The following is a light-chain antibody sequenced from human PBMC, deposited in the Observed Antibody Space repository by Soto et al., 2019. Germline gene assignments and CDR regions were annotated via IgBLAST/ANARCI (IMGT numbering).Light chain of an antibody. V-gene: IGKV3-20*01. CDR2: GAS. CDR3: QHYGSSSYT. J-gene: IGKJ2*01. Sequence: EIVLTQSPGTLSLSPGERATLSCRASQSFSSSYLAWYQQKPGQAPRLLIYGASNRATGSPDRFSGSGSGKDFTLTISRLEPEDFAVYYCQHYGSSSYTFGQGTKLESK. CDR1: QSFSSSY.